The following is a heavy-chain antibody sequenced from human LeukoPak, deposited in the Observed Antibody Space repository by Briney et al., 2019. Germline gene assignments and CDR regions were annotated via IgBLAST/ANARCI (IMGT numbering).Heavy chain of an antibody. CDR3: AREYYDFWSGYYTLYYYYYMDV. CDR2: ISAYNGNT. V-gene: IGHV1-18*01. CDR1: GYTFTSYG. J-gene: IGHJ6*03. D-gene: IGHD3-3*01. Sequence: ASVKVSCKASGYTFTSYGISWVRQAPGQGLGWMGWISAYNGNTNYAQKLQGRVTMTTDTSTSTAYMELRSLRSDDTAVYYCAREYYDFWSGYYTLYYYYYMDVWGKGTTVTVSS.